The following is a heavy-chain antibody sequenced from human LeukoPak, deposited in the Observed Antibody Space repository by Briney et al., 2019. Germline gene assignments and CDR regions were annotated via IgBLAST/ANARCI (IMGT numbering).Heavy chain of an antibody. CDR1: GGSISSSSYY. CDR2: IYHSGST. D-gene: IGHD2-15*01. CDR3: ARLNILGEGFDY. V-gene: IGHV4-39*07. Sequence: SETLSLTCTVSGGSISSSSYYWGWIRQPPGRGLEWIGSIYHSGSTNYNPSLKSRVTISVDTSKNQFSLKLSSVTAADTAVYYCARLNILGEGFDYWGQGTLVTVSS. J-gene: IGHJ4*02.